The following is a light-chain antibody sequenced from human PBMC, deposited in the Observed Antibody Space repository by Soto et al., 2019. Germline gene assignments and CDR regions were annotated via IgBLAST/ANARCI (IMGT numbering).Light chain of an antibody. J-gene: IGLJ3*02. Sequence: QSALTQPASVSGSPRQSITICCTGTSSDVGDYNYVSWYQQHPGKAPKLMIYDVTNRPSGLSNRFSASKSGNTASLTISGLQGEDEADYYCSSYTSSRGWVFGGGTKVTVL. CDR3: SSYTSSRGWV. V-gene: IGLV2-14*01. CDR1: SSDVGDYNY. CDR2: DVT.